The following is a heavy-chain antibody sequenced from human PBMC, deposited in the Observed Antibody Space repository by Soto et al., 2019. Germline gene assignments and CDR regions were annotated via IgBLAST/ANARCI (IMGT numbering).Heavy chain of an antibody. Sequence: PSETLSLTCTVPGGSISSYYWSWIRQPAGKGLEWIGRIYTSGSTNYNPSLKGRVTMSVDTSKNQFSLKLSSVTAADTAVYYCARESGDGYSPPYYFDYWGQGTLVTVSS. CDR3: ARESGDGYSPPYYFDY. D-gene: IGHD5-18*01. V-gene: IGHV4-4*07. CDR1: GGSISSYY. CDR2: IYTSGST. J-gene: IGHJ4*02.